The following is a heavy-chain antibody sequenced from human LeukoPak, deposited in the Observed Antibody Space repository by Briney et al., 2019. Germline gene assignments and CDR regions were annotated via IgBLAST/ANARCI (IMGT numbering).Heavy chain of an antibody. CDR3: AREYRSGWYVIDY. V-gene: IGHV6-1*01. J-gene: IGHJ4*02. CDR1: GDSVSSNSAA. Sequence: SQTLSLTCAISGDSVSSNSAAWSWIRQSPSRGLEWLGRTYYRSKWYNDYAVSVKSRITINPDTSKNQFSLHLNSVTPEDTAVYYCAREYRSGWYVIDYWGQGTLVTVSS. D-gene: IGHD6-19*01. CDR2: TYYRSKWYN.